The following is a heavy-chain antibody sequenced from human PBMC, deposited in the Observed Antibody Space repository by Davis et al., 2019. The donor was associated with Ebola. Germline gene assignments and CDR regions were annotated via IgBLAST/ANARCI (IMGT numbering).Heavy chain of an antibody. D-gene: IGHD6-19*01. CDR2: IYTSGST. V-gene: IGHV4-4*07. CDR3: ARDRGISSGRYYYYGMDV. J-gene: IGHJ6*02. CDR1: GGSISSYY. Sequence: PSETLSLTCTVSGGSISSYYWSWIRQPAGKGLEWIGRIYTSGSTNYNPSLKSRVTMSVDTSKNQFSLKLSSVTAADTAVYYCARDRGISSGRYYYYGMDVWGQGTTVTVSS.